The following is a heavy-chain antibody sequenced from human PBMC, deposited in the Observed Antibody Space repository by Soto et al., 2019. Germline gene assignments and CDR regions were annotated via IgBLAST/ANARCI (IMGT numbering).Heavy chain of an antibody. CDR2: IYYSGST. CDR3: ARLIPRSIAVAGT. V-gene: IGHV4-39*01. Sequence: SETLSLTCTVSGGSISSSSYYWGWIRQPPGKGLEWIGSIYYSGSTYYNPSLKSRVTISVDTSKNQFSLKLSSVTAADAAVYYCARLIPRSIAVAGTWGQGTLVTVSS. CDR1: GGSISSSSYY. D-gene: IGHD6-19*01. J-gene: IGHJ4*02.